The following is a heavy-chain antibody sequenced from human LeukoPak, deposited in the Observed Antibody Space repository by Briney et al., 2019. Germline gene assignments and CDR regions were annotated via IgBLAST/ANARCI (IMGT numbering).Heavy chain of an antibody. J-gene: IGHJ4*02. Sequence: GGSLRLSCAASGFTFSSYAMSWVRQAPGKGLEWVSAISGSGGSTYYADSVKGRFTISRDNSKNTLYLQMNSLRAEDTAVYYCARAPVWFGEFSLPFDYWGQGTLVTVSS. CDR1: GFTFSSYA. V-gene: IGHV3-23*01. CDR3: ARAPVWFGEFSLPFDY. D-gene: IGHD3-10*01. CDR2: ISGSGGST.